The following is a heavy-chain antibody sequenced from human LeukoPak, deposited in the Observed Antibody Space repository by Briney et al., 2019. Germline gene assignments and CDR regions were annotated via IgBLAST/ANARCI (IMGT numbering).Heavy chain of an antibody. CDR1: GFIFSTYW. D-gene: IGHD1-1*01. CDR2: IKQVGSEE. J-gene: IGHJ4*02. V-gene: IGHV3-7*01. CDR3: AKLTLTSATFGY. Sequence: GGCLRLSCAGSGFIFSTYWMGWVRQAPGKGLEWVANIKQVGSEEYYVDSVRGRFTISRDNAKKSLYLQMNSLRAEDTAVYYCAKLTLTSATFGYWGQGALVTVSS.